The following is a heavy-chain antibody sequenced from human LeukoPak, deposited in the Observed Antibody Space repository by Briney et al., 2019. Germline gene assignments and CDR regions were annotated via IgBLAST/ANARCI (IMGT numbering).Heavy chain of an antibody. D-gene: IGHD3-22*01. J-gene: IGHJ4*02. V-gene: IGHV1-69*04. CDR1: GGTFSSYA. Sequence: SVKVSCKASGGTFSSYAISWVRQAPGQGLEWMGRIIPILGIANYAQKFQGRVTITADKSTSTAYMELSSLRSEDTAVYYCARERYYYDSSGYTISFDYWGQGTLVTVSS. CDR3: ARERYYYDSSGYTISFDY. CDR2: IIPILGIA.